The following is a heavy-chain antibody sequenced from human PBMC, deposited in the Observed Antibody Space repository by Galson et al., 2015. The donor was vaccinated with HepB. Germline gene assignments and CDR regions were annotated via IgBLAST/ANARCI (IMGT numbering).Heavy chain of an antibody. CDR1: GGSIRSSTYY. Sequence: TLSLTCTVSGGSIRSSTYYWGWIRQPPGKGLEWIGSIYSSGSTFYNPSLKSRVTISVDTSKSQFSLQLSSVTAADTAMYYCARLYFGDGNKYPPGYWGQGTMVTVSS. CDR3: ARLYFGDGNKYPPGY. V-gene: IGHV4-39*01. J-gene: IGHJ4*02. CDR2: IYSSGST. D-gene: IGHD2-15*01.